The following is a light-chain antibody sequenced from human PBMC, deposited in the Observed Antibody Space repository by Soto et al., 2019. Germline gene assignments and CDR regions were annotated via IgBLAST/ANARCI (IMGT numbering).Light chain of an antibody. J-gene: IGKJ5*01. Sequence: VLTQSPGTLSLSPGERATLSCRASQSIRTSLAWYQQKPGQAPRLVIFDASNRANGVPARFGGSGSGTDFTLTINSLEPEDFAVYYCQQRNVWPPITFGQGTRLEIK. CDR2: DAS. CDR1: QSIRTS. CDR3: QQRNVWPPIT. V-gene: IGKV3-11*01.